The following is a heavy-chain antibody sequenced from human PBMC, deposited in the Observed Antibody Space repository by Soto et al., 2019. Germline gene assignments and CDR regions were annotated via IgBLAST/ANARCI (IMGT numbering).Heavy chain of an antibody. D-gene: IGHD2-8*01. V-gene: IGHV2-5*02. J-gene: IGHJ4*02. Sequence: QITLKESGPTLVKPTQTLTLTCSFSGFSLSNIRVGVGWIRQPPGEALGWLALIFWDDDQRYSPSLKTILTIXTXTXXHRVVLTLSDMDPVATATSYCAHILVDDIGYYFDSWGQGALVTVSS. CDR3: AHILVDDIGYYFDS. CDR1: GFSLSNIRVG. CDR2: IFWDDDQ.